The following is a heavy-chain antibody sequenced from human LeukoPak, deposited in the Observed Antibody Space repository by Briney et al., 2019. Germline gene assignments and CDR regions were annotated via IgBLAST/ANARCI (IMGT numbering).Heavy chain of an antibody. CDR1: GFTVSSNY. CDR3: ARESASAAGLPGFDY. D-gene: IGHD6-13*01. CDR2: IYSGGST. Sequence: PGETLRLSCAASGFTVSSNYMSWVRQAPGKGLEWVSVIYSGGSTYYADSVKGRFTISRDNSKNTLYLQMNSLRAEDTAVYYCARESASAAGLPGFDYWGQGTLVTVSS. V-gene: IGHV3-66*01. J-gene: IGHJ4*02.